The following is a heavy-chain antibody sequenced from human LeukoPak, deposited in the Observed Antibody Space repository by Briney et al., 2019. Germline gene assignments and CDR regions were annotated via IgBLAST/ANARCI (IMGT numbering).Heavy chain of an antibody. Sequence: PGRSLRLSCVASGFTFGSYTMHWGRQAPGKGLEWVAVISHDGSKKYYADSVKGRFTISRDNSKNTLYLQMNSLRAEDTAVYYCARVASRAYLQYFFDYWGQGTLVTVTS. J-gene: IGHJ4*02. CDR2: ISHDGSKK. D-gene: IGHD6-6*01. V-gene: IGHV3-30-3*01. CDR3: ARVASRAYLQYFFDY. CDR1: GFTFGSYT.